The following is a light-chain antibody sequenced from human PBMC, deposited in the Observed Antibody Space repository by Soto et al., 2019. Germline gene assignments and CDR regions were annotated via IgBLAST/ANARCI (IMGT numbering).Light chain of an antibody. V-gene: IGKV1-39*01. Sequence: DIQMTQSPSSLSASVGDRATITCRASQTITNYLNWYQQKPGKAPKLLIYAASNLLSGVPSRFSGGGSGTDFTLTVDSLNPEDFATYFSQQSCSSPWTFGQGTKVDI. J-gene: IGKJ1*01. CDR2: AAS. CDR3: QQSCSSPWT. CDR1: QTITNY.